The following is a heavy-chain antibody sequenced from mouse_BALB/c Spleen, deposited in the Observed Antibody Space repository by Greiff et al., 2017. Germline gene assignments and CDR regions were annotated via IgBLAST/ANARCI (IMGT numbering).Heavy chain of an antibody. D-gene: IGHD2-3*01. CDR2: ISSGGST. J-gene: IGHJ3*01. Sequence: EVKVVESGGGLVKPGGSLKLSCAASGFTFSSYAMSWVRQTPEKRLEWVASISSGGSTYYPDSVKGRFTISRDNARNILYLQMSSLRSEDTAMYYCARGGLLRLPFAYWGQGTLVTVSA. CDR3: ARGGLLRLPFAY. CDR1: GFTFSSYA. V-gene: IGHV5-6-5*01.